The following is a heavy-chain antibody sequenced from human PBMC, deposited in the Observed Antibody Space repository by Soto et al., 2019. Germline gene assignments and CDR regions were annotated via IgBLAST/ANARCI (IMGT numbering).Heavy chain of an antibody. D-gene: IGHD6-13*01. Sequence: PSETLSLTCTVSGGSISSYYWSWIRQPAGKGLEWIGRIYTSGSTNYNPSLKSRVTMSVDTSKNQFSLKLSSVTAADTAVYYCARVRIAASTGAYGMDVWGQGTTVTVSS. CDR3: ARVRIAASTGAYGMDV. CDR2: IYTSGST. V-gene: IGHV4-4*07. J-gene: IGHJ6*02. CDR1: GGSISSYY.